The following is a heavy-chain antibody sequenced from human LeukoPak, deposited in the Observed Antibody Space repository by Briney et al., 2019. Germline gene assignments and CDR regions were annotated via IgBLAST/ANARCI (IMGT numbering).Heavy chain of an antibody. V-gene: IGHV1-2*02. D-gene: IGHD1-26*01. CDR2: INPNSGGT. CDR1: GYTFTGYF. CDR3: ARDKSVGATPFDY. J-gene: IGHJ4*02. Sequence: ASVKVSCKASGYTFTGYFMHWVRQAPGQGLEWMGWINPNSGGTSYAQKFQGRVTMTRDTSITSAYMELSSLRSDDTAVYYCARDKSVGATPFDYWGQGTLVTVSS.